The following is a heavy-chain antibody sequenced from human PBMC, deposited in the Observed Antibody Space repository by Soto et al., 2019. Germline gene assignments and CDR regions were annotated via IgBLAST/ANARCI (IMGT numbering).Heavy chain of an antibody. J-gene: IGHJ4*02. CDR1: GFTFSSYA. D-gene: IGHD5-12*01. V-gene: IGHV3-23*01. CDR2: ISGSGGST. CDR3: AKQTVDIVATILFDY. Sequence: GGSLRLSCAASGFTFSSYAMSWVRQAPGKGLEWVSAISGSGGSTYYADSAKGRFTISRDNSKNTLYLQMNSLRAEDTAVYYCAKQTVDIVATILFDYWGQGTLVTVSS.